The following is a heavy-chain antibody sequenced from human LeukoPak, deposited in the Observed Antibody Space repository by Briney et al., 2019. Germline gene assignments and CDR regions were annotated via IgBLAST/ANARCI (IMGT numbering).Heavy chain of an antibody. V-gene: IGHV1-18*01. CDR2: ISAYNGNT. CDR3: VRDLGVDTSMIFFGY. D-gene: IGHD5-18*01. J-gene: IGHJ4*02. Sequence: ASVKDSCKASGYSFTDFGVSWVRQAPGQGLEWMGWISAYNGNTNYVQKFRGRVTMTTDISTSTAYMELRSLRSDDTAVFYCVRDLGVDTSMIFFGYWGQGTRVTVSS. CDR1: GYSFTDFG.